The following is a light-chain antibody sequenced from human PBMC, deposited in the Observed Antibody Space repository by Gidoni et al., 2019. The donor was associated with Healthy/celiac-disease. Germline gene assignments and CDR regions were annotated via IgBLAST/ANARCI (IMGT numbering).Light chain of an antibody. Sequence: EFVLTQSPGTLSLSPGDRATLSCRASQSVSSSYLAWYQQKPGQAPRLLIYCASSRATGIPDRFSGSGSGTDFTLTIRRLEPEDFAVYYCQQYGSSRVTFGGGTKVEIK. V-gene: IGKV3-20*01. CDR1: QSVSSSY. CDR3: QQYGSSRVT. CDR2: CAS. J-gene: IGKJ4*01.